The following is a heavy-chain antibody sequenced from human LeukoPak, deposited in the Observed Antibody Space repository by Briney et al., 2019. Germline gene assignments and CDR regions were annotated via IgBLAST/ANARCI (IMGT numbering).Heavy chain of an antibody. CDR1: GGTFSSYA. D-gene: IGHD6-19*01. CDR3: ARGGLAPYTPDIDY. Sequence: ASVKVSCKASGGTFSSYAISWVRQAPGQGLEWMGWINTNTGNPTYAQGFTGRFVFSLDTSVSTAYLQISSLKAEDTAVYYCARGGLAPYTPDIDYWGQGTLVTVSS. V-gene: IGHV7-4-1*02. J-gene: IGHJ4*02. CDR2: INTNTGNP.